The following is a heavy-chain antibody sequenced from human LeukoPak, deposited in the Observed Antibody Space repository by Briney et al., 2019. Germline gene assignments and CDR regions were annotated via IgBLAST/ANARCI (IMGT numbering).Heavy chain of an antibody. CDR2: INHRGDT. CDR3: ARGPTISETGYFDF. Sequence: SQTLSLTCAVDAGSFSTYYWSWIRQSPGKGLEWIAEINHRGDTNYNPSVKSRVTISVDTSKNQFSLKVRSLTAADTAVYYCARGPTISETGYFDFWGQGTLVTVSS. CDR1: AGSFSTYY. J-gene: IGHJ4*03. V-gene: IGHV4-34*01. D-gene: IGHD1-1*01.